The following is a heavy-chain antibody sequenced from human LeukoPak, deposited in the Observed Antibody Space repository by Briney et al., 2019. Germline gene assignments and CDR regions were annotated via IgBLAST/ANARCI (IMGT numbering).Heavy chain of an antibody. D-gene: IGHD6-19*01. V-gene: IGHV4-59*01. J-gene: IGHJ4*02. CDR1: GGSISGYY. CDR3: ARGDSGWPNDY. CDR2: IYNSGST. Sequence: SETLSLTCTVSGGSISGYYWSWIRQPPGKGPEWIGYIYNSGSTNYNPSLKSRVTISLDTSKNQFSLNLRSVTTADTAVYYCARGDSGWPNDYWGQGTLVTVSS.